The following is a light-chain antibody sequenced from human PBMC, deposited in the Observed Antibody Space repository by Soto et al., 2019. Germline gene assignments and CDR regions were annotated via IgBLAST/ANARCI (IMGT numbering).Light chain of an antibody. CDR3: EQVKSYPLT. CDR1: QGISSY. CDR2: AAY. Sequence: IQLTQSPSSLSASVGDRVTITCRASQGISSYLAWYQQKPGKAPKLLIYAAYILQSGVPSRFSGSGSGTDFTLTISSLQPEDVATYYCEQVKSYPLTFGGGTKWIS. V-gene: IGKV1-9*01. J-gene: IGKJ4*01.